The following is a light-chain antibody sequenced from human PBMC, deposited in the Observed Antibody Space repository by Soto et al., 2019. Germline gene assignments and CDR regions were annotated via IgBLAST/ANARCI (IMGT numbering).Light chain of an antibody. Sequence: DIQMTQSPSTLSASVGDRVTITCRASQSISSWLACYQQKPGKAPKLLIYAASSLQSGVPSRFSGSGSGADFTLTISSLQPEDFATYYCQQSYSTPPITFGQGTRLEIK. CDR1: QSISSW. CDR2: AAS. V-gene: IGKV1-39*01. CDR3: QQSYSTPPIT. J-gene: IGKJ5*01.